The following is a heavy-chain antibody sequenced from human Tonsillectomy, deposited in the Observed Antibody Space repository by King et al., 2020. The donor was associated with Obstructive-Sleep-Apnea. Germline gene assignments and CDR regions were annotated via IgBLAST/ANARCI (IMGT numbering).Heavy chain of an antibody. CDR3: ARGSFLNSRSGYSDY. CDR1: GGSISSGGYY. V-gene: IGHV4-31*03. J-gene: IGHJ4*02. D-gene: IGHD3-22*01. Sequence: QLQLPESGPGLVKPSQTLSLTCTVSGGSISSGGYYWSWIRQHPGKGLEWIGYIYYSGSTYYNPSLKSRVTISVDTSKNQFSLKLSSVTAADTAVYYCARGSFLNSRSGYSDYWGQGTLVTVSS. CDR2: IYYSGST.